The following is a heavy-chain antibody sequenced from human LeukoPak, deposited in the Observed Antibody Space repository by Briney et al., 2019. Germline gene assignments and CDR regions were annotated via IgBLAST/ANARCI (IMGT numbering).Heavy chain of an antibody. V-gene: IGHV5-51*01. CDR3: ARHEKYYASSGYKYYYYMDV. CDR1: GYYFTNNW. Sequence: GAYLKISCKASGYYFTNNWIGWVRQMPGKGLGWMGIIYPGDSDTRYRTSFQGQVTISADKSTSTAYLQWSSLKASDTAMYYCARHEKYYASSGYKYYYYMDVWGKGTTVTVSS. CDR2: IYPGDSDT. J-gene: IGHJ6*03. D-gene: IGHD3-22*01.